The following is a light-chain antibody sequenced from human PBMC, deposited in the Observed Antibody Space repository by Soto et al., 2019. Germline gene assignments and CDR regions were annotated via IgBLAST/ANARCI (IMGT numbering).Light chain of an antibody. CDR1: SSHVELYDY. V-gene: IGLV2-14*01. J-gene: IGLJ1*01. CDR3: SSYTSDSSYV. CDR2: AVS. Sequence: QSVVTQPASVSGSPGQSITISGTGTSSHVELYDYVFWYQQHPGKAPQLMIYAVSNRPSGVSSRFSASKSGNTASLFISGLQAEDEADYYCSSYTSDSSYVFGSGTKVTVL.